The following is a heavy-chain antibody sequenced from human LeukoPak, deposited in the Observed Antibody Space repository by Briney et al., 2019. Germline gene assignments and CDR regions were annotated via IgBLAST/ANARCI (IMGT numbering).Heavy chain of an antibody. J-gene: IGHJ6*03. CDR1: SGSISSGGYY. CDR2: ISYSGST. CDR3: VSLQYYYHYMDV. Sequence: SQSLSLTCTVSSGSISSGGYYWTWVRQHPGKGLEWIGYISYSGSTYYNPSLKSRLTISLDTSEKQFSLKLSSVNAADTAIYYCVSLQYYYHYMDVWGKGTTVTVSS. V-gene: IGHV4-31*03.